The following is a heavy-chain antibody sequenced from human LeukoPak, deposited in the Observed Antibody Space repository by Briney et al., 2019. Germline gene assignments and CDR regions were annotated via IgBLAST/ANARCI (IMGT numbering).Heavy chain of an antibody. CDR1: GVSFSGYY. CDR2: INHSGST. J-gene: IGHJ4*02. CDR3: ARYGYSYGKYFDY. D-gene: IGHD5-18*01. Sequence: SETLSLTCAVYGVSFSGYYWSWIRQPPGKGLEWIGEINHSGSTNYNPSLKSRVTISVDTSKNQFSLKLSSVTAADTAVYYCARYGYSYGKYFDYWGQGTLVTVSS. V-gene: IGHV4-34*01.